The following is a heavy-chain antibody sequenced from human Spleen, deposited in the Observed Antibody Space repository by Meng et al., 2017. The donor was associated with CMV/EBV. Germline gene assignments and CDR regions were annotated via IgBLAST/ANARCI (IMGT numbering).Heavy chain of an antibody. CDR2: IYYSGST. CDR1: GGSISSYY. V-gene: IGHV4-59*01. D-gene: IGHD1-26*01. Sequence: SETLSLTCTVSGGSISSYYWSWIRQPPGKGLEWIGYIYYSGSTNYNPSLKSRVTISVDTSKNQFSLKLSSVTAADTAVYYCARGGTYSDWGDYWGQGTLVTDSS. CDR3: ARGGTYSDWGDY. J-gene: IGHJ4*02.